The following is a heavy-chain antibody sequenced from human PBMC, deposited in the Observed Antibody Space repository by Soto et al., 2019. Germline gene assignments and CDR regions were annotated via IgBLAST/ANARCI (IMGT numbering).Heavy chain of an antibody. Sequence: QVQLVQSGAEVKKPGASVKVSCTSSGYMFSTSGFSWVRQAPGQGLEWLGWISVNNGNTKYAQKFQDRVTMTTDTSTTTAHMELRCLRSDDTAVYYCARDAWSGIVAFEIWGQGTMVIVSS. CDR3: ARDAWSGIVAFEI. CDR2: ISVNNGNT. D-gene: IGHD3-3*01. J-gene: IGHJ3*02. CDR1: GYMFSTSG. V-gene: IGHV1-18*01.